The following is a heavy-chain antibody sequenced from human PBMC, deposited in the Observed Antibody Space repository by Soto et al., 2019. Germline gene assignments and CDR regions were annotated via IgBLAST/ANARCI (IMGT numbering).Heavy chain of an antibody. J-gene: IGHJ4*02. V-gene: IGHV3-23*01. Sequence: GGSLRLSCAASGFTFSSYAMSWVRQAPGKGLEWVSDISGSGGRKYYADSVKGRFTISRDNAKNSLYLQMNSLRAEDTAVYYCARGRLGEVDYWGQGTLVTVSS. D-gene: IGHD3-10*01. CDR2: ISGSGGRK. CDR1: GFTFSSYA. CDR3: ARGRLGEVDY.